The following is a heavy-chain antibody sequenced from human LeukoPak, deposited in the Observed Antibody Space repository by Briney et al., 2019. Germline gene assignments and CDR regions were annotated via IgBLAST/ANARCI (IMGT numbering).Heavy chain of an antibody. CDR2: INTNTGNP. J-gene: IGHJ4*02. CDR1: GGTFTSYA. D-gene: IGHD1-26*01. Sequence: ASVKVSCKASGGTFTSYAMNWVRQAPGQGLEWMGWINTNTGNPTYAQGFTGRFVFSLDTSVSTAYLQISSLKAEDTAVYYCATDVPIVGADDDYWGQGTLVTVSS. CDR3: ATDVPIVGADDDY. V-gene: IGHV7-4-1*02.